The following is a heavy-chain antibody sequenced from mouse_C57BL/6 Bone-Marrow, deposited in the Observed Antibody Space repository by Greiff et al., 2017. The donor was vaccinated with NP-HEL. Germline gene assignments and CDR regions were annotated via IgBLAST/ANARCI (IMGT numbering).Heavy chain of an antibody. CDR3: ARPTTVVATDYAMDY. J-gene: IGHJ4*01. Sequence: EVKLVESGGGLVQPGGSLKLSCAASGFTFSDYYMYWVRQTPEKRLEWVAYISNGGGSTYYPDTVKGRFTISRDNTKNTLYLQMRRLKSEDTAMYYCARPTTVVATDYAMDYWGQGTSVTVST. CDR1: GFTFSDYY. V-gene: IGHV5-12*01. CDR2: ISNGGGST. D-gene: IGHD1-1*01.